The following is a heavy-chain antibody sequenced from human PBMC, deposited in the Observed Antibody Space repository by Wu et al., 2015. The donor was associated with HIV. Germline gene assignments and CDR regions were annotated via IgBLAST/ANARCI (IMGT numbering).Heavy chain of an antibody. J-gene: IGHJ2*01. D-gene: IGHD4-23*01. CDR3: ARESTTVASDSLGSTYWLLRFS. CDR1: GVSIRSHN. Sequence: QVQLQESGPGLVKPSQTLSLTCTVSGVSIRSHNWNWIRQSPGKGLEWIGYIYHTGRTNYNPSLKSRVIISVDTSKNQFSLKLNSVTAADTAVYFCARESTTVASDSLGSTYWLLRFSWGRGSRGHCLF. V-gene: IGHV4-59*11. CDR2: IYHTGRT.